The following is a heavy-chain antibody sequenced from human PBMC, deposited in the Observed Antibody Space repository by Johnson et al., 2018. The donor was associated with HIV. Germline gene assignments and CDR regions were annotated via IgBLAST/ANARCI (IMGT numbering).Heavy chain of an antibody. CDR2: ISFDENNK. CDR1: GFTFSTYT. CDR3: AKPVWFGERSAFDI. Sequence: QVQLVESGGDVVQPGRSLRLSCAASGFTFSTYTMHWVRQAPGKGLEWVAVISFDENNKVYADSVKGRFTISRDNSKNTLFLHMNSLRTEDTAIYYCAKPVWFGERSAFDIWGQGTMVTVSS. J-gene: IGHJ3*02. D-gene: IGHD3-10*01. V-gene: IGHV3-30-3*02.